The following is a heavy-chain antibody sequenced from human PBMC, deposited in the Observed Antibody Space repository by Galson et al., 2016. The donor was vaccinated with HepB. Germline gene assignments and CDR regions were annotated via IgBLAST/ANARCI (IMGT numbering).Heavy chain of an antibody. J-gene: IGHJ3*01. CDR3: ARDLGVRGYGREPRDAYDL. Sequence: SLRISCAASGFTFSLYGMQWVRQAPGKGLEWVAVVWFDGNTKVYDDSGRRRFTVSRDRSRDTVDLQMNNLRAEDTAMYFFARDLGVRGYGREPRDAYDLWGQGTMVSVSS. CDR1: GFTFSLYG. V-gene: IGHV3-33*01. D-gene: IGHD3-10*01. CDR2: VWFDGNTK.